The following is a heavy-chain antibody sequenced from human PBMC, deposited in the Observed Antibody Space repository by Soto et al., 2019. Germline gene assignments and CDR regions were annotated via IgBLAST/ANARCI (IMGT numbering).Heavy chain of an antibody. CDR3: ATSYDSGFDP. D-gene: IGHD5-12*01. Sequence: QLQLVQSGAEVERPGASVRVSCKAYGYPFSKYGISWIRQAPGQGVEWMGWIKPDNGDTNYAQKFQGRVTMTTDTSSNTAYMELRSLRSDDTAVYYGATSYDSGFDPWGQGTLVSVSS. V-gene: IGHV1-18*04. J-gene: IGHJ5*02. CDR1: GYPFSKYG. CDR2: IKPDNGDT.